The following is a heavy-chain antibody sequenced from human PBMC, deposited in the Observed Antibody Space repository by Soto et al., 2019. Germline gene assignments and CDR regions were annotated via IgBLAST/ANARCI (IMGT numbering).Heavy chain of an antibody. Sequence: PSETLSLTCTVSGGSISSYYWSWIRRPPGKGLEWIGYIYNSGSTHSNPSLQSRVTISVDTSKKQFSLKLSSVTAADTGIYYCARARITMVREVIKYNMDVWGQGTTVT. J-gene: IGHJ6*02. CDR2: IYNSGST. D-gene: IGHD3-10*01. CDR1: GGSISSYY. CDR3: ARARITMVREVIKYNMDV. V-gene: IGHV4-59*01.